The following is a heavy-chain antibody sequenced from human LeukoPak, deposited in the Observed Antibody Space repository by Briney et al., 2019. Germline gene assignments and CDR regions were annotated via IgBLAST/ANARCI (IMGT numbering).Heavy chain of an antibody. Sequence: GGSLRLSCAASGFTFSSYAMHWVRQAPGKGLEWVAFIRYDGSNKYYADSVKGRFTISRDNSKNTLYLQMNSLRAEDTAVYYCAKERPPQDYYGSGSPYMDVWGKGTTVTVSS. V-gene: IGHV3-30*02. CDR3: AKERPPQDYYGSGSPYMDV. J-gene: IGHJ6*03. CDR1: GFTFSSYA. CDR2: IRYDGSNK. D-gene: IGHD3-10*01.